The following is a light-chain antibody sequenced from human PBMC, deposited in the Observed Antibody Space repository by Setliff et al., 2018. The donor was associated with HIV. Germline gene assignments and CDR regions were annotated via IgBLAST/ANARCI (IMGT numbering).Light chain of an antibody. CDR3: CSYAGRYIWV. J-gene: IGLJ3*02. CDR2: DVT. V-gene: IGLV2-11*01. CDR1: GSDVGGYNY. Sequence: QSALAQPRSVSGSPGQSVTISCTGTGSDVGGYNYVSWYQHHPGNAPQLIIYDVTKRPSGVPDRFSGSKSGNTASLTISGLQTEDEAEYYCCSYAGRYIWVFGGGTK.